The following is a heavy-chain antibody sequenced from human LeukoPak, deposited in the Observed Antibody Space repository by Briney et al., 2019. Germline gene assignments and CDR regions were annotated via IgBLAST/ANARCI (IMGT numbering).Heavy chain of an antibody. Sequence: ASVKLSCKASGYTFTSYAMHWVRQAPGQRLEWKGRINAGNGNTKYSQKFQGRVTITRDTSASTAYMELSSLRSEDTAVYYCARLGILTGYYIDYWGQGTLVTVSS. D-gene: IGHD3-9*01. CDR1: GYTFTSYA. CDR2: INAGNGNT. V-gene: IGHV1-3*01. J-gene: IGHJ4*02. CDR3: ARLGILTGYYIDY.